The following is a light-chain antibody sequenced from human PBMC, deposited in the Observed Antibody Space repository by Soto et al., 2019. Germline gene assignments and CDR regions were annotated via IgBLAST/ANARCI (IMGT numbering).Light chain of an antibody. CDR2: DVS. V-gene: IGLV2-11*01. J-gene: IGLJ3*02. CDR1: SSDVGGYNY. Sequence: QSALTQPRSVSGSPGQSVTISCTGTSSDVGGYNYVSWYQQHPGRAPKLMIYDVSERPSGVPDRFSGSKSGNTASLTISGLQADDEADYYCCSNAGTYTPSWVFGGGTKLTVL. CDR3: CSNAGTYTPSWV.